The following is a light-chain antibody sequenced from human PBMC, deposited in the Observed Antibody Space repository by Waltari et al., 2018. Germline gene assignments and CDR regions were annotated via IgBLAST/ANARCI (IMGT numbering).Light chain of an antibody. CDR3: QQRSDLPPIT. V-gene: IGKV3-11*01. J-gene: IGKJ1*01. Sequence: IVLTQSPATLSLSPGERATLSCRASQSISTYLAWYQQKPGQAPRLLISDASYRATGSPATFRGSGSGTDFTLTISSLEPEDFAVYYCQQRSDLPPITFGQGTKVEI. CDR2: DAS. CDR1: QSISTY.